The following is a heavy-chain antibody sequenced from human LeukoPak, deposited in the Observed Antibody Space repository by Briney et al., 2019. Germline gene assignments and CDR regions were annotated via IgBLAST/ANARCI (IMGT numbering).Heavy chain of an antibody. CDR2: INPNSGGT. CDR3: ARDSSSWGSVDY. D-gene: IGHD6-6*01. V-gene: IGHV1-2*02. Sequence: ASVKVSCKASGYTFTGYYTHWVRQAPGQGLEWMGWINPNSGGTNYAQKFQGRVTMTRDTSISTAYMELSRLRSDDTAVYYCARDSSSWGSVDYWGQGTLVTVSS. CDR1: GYTFTGYY. J-gene: IGHJ4*02.